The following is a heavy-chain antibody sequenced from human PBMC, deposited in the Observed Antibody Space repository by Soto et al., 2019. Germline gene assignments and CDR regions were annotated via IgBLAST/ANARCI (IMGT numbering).Heavy chain of an antibody. J-gene: IGHJ6*04. Sequence: SETLSLTCTASGGSIAGGGYYWTWIRQHPGKGLEWIGYIYYTGSTYYNPSLQSRVTISIDTSKNQFSLNLSSVSAADTAVYYCARDATQGCSVAGNYYYFLMDVCGKGTTVPVSS. CDR2: IYYTGST. D-gene: IGHD6-19*01. V-gene: IGHV4-31*03. CDR1: GGSIAGGGYY. CDR3: ARDATQGCSVAGNYYYFLMDV.